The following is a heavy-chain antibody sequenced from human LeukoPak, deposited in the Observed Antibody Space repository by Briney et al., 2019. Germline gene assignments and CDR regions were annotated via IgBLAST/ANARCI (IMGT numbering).Heavy chain of an antibody. CDR2: MNPNSGNT. J-gene: IGHJ4*02. D-gene: IGHD1-1*01. CDR1: GYTFTSYG. Sequence: ASVKVSCKASGYTFTSYGISWVRQAPGQGLEWMGWMNPNSGNTGYAQKFQGRVTMTRNTSISTAYMELSSLRSEDTAVYYCARGNWNDEGLVDYWGQGTLVTVSS. V-gene: IGHV1-8*02. CDR3: ARGNWNDEGLVDY.